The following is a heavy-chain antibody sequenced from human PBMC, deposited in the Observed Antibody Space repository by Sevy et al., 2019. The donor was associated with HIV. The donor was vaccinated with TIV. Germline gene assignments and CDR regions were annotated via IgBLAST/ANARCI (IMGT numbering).Heavy chain of an antibody. V-gene: IGHV3-13*01. Sequence: GGSLRLSCAASGFTFSSYDMHWVRQATGKGLEWVSAIGTAGDTYYPGSVKGRFTISRESAKNSLYLQMNSLRAGDTAVYYCAREGVAGQYNAFDIWGQGTMVTVSS. J-gene: IGHJ3*02. D-gene: IGHD2-15*01. CDR3: AREGVAGQYNAFDI. CDR2: IGTAGDT. CDR1: GFTFSSYD.